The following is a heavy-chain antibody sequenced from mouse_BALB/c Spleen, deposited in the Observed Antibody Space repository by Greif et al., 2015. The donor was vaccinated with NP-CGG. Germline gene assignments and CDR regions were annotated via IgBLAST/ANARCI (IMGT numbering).Heavy chain of an antibody. CDR2: IYPGDGDT. CDR3: ARYDYVYYAVDY. D-gene: IGHD2-4*01. CDR1: GYAFSSYW. J-gene: IGHJ4*01. Sequence: VQGVESGAELVRPGSSVKTSCKASGYAFSSYWMNWVKQRPGQGLEWIGQIYPGDGDTNYNGKFKGKATLTADKSPSTAYMQLRSPTSEDSVVYLCARYDYVYYAVDYWGQGTSVTVSS. V-gene: IGHV1-80*01.